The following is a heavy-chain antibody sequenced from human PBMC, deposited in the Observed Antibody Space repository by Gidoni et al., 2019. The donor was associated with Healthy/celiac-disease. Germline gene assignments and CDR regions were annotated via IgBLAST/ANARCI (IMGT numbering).Heavy chain of an antibody. CDR3: TTNRKIYYYYGMDV. J-gene: IGHJ6*02. CDR2: IKSKTDGGTT. CDR1: GFTFSNAW. V-gene: IGHV3-15*01. Sequence: EVQLVESGGGLVKPGGSLRLSCAASGFTFSNAWMSWVRQAPGKGLEWVGRIKSKTDGGTTDYAAPVKGRFTISRDDSKNTLYLQMNILKTEDTAVYYCTTNRKIYYYYGMDVWGQGTTVTVSS.